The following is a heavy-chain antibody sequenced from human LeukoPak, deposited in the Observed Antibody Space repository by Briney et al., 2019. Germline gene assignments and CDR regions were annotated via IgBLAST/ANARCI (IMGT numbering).Heavy chain of an antibody. CDR2: INHSGST. J-gene: IGHJ5*02. Sequence: SETLSLTRAVYGGSFSGYYWSWIRQPPGKGLEWIGEINHSGSTNYNPSLKSRVTISVDTSKNQFSLKLSSVTAADTAVYYCARVHCSSTSCYSPFDPWGQGTLVTVSS. CDR1: GGSFSGYY. V-gene: IGHV4-34*01. CDR3: ARVHCSSTSCYSPFDP. D-gene: IGHD2-2*01.